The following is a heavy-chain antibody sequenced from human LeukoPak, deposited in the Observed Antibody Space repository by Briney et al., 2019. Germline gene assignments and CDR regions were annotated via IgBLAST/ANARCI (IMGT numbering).Heavy chain of an antibody. J-gene: IGHJ5*02. CDR1: GYTFTSYG. CDR2: ISAYNGNT. V-gene: IGHV1-18*04. CDR3: AVHLPGDYLDP. Sequence: GASVKVSCKASGYTFTSYGITWVRQAPGQGLEWMGWISAYNGNTNYAQKLQGRVTMTTDTSTSTAYMELSSLTSEDTAVYYCAVHLPGDYLDPWGQGTLVTVSS. D-gene: IGHD4-17*01.